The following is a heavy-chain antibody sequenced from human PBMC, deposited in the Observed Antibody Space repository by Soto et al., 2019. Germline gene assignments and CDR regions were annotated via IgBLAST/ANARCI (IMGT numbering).Heavy chain of an antibody. J-gene: IGHJ6*03. Sequence: GASVKVSCKASGYTFTSYGISWVRQAPGQGLEWMGWISAYNGNTNYAQKLQGRVTMTTDTSTSTAYMELRSLRSDDTAVYYCARDGANWKKGHYYYMDVWGKGTTVTVSS. CDR1: GYTFTSYG. V-gene: IGHV1-18*01. D-gene: IGHD1-1*01. CDR2: ISAYNGNT. CDR3: ARDGANWKKGHYYYMDV.